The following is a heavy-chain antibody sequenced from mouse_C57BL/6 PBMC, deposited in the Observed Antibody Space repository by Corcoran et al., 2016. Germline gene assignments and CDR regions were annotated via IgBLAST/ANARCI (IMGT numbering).Heavy chain of an antibody. J-gene: IGHJ2*01. D-gene: IGHD2-4*01. CDR2: INPNNGGT. Sequence: EVQLQQSGPELVKPGASVKISCKASGYTFTDYYMNWVKQSHGKSLEWIGDINPNNGGTSYNQKFKGKATLTVDKSSSTAYMELRSLTSEDSAVYYCARGHYDYDKVDYWGQGTTLTVSS. CDR3: ARGHYDYDKVDY. V-gene: IGHV1-26*01. CDR1: GYTFTDYY.